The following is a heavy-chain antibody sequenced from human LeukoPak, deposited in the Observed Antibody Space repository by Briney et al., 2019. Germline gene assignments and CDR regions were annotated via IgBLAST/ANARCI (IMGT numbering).Heavy chain of an antibody. Sequence: SETLSLTCAVYGGSFSGYYWSWIRQPPGKGLEWIGEINHSGSTNYNPSLKSRVTISVDTSRNQFSLKLSSVTAADTAVYYCARIDLVVAAVLSQGYYYYGMDVWGQGTTVTVSS. J-gene: IGHJ6*02. D-gene: IGHD2-15*01. V-gene: IGHV4-34*01. CDR1: GGSFSGYY. CDR3: ARIDLVVAAVLSQGYYYYGMDV. CDR2: INHSGST.